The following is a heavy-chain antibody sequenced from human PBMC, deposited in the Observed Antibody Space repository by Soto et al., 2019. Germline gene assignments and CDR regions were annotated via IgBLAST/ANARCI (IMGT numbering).Heavy chain of an antibody. V-gene: IGHV3-21*01. CDR1: GFTFSSYS. D-gene: IGHD2-2*01. CDR2: ISSSSSYI. CDR3: ARGVVVVPAAIYYYYYGMDV. J-gene: IGHJ6*02. Sequence: GGSLRLSCAASGFTFSSYSMNWVRQAPGKGLEWVSSISSSSSYIYYADSVKGRFTISRDNAKNSLYLQMNSLRAEDMAVYYCARGVVVVPAAIYYYYYGMDVWGQGTTVTVSS.